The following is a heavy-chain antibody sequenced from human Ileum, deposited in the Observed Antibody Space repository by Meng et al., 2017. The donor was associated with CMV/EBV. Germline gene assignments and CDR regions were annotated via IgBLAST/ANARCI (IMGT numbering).Heavy chain of an antibody. D-gene: IGHD3-9*01. V-gene: IGHV1-3*03. CDR3: ARDLKRLSDNYYDLLTATPNGAFDY. CDR2: IIAANGNT. Sequence: IQWVRRDTGQGVEWLGWIIAANGNTKYAAEYQGRSGNTRDMYASKVYMELSSIRPEDTALYYCARDLKRLSDNYYDLLTATPNGAFDYWGQGTLVTVSS. J-gene: IGHJ4*02.